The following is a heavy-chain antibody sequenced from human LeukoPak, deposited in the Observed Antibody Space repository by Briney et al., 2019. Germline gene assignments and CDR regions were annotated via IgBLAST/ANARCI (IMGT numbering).Heavy chain of an antibody. Sequence: GGSLRLSCAASGFTFSSYAMHWVRQAPGKGLEWVAVISYDGSNKYYADSVKGRFTIPRDNSKNTLYLQMNSLRAEDTAVYYCARGTDWPWGQGTLVTVSS. V-gene: IGHV3-30*04. CDR3: ARGTDWP. CDR2: ISYDGSNK. D-gene: IGHD2-21*01. CDR1: GFTFSSYA. J-gene: IGHJ5*02.